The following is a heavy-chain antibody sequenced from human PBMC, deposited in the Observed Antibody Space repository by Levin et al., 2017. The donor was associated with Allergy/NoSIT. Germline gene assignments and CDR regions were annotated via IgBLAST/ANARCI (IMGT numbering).Heavy chain of an antibody. Sequence: AASVKVSCAASGFTFSTYSMNWVRQAPGKGLEWVSHISGSSTFIRYADSVKGRFTISRDNAKNSLYLQMSSLRAEDTALYYCARDFGSSWYPPFDYWGQGTLVTVSS. D-gene: IGHD6-13*01. CDR1: GFTFSTYS. CDR2: ISGSSTFI. CDR3: ARDFGSSWYPPFDY. V-gene: IGHV3-48*01. J-gene: IGHJ4*02.